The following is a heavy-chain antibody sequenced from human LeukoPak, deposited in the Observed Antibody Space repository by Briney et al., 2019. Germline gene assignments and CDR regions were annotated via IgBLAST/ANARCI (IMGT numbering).Heavy chain of an antibody. V-gene: IGHV4-59*08. CDR1: GGSISGHW. Sequence: SETLSLTCTVSGGSISGHWWSWIRKPPGKGLEWIGDIFYSGGTNYNPSLRSRLTISLDTSKNQFSLKLSSVTAADTAMYYCARRNTADASIDFWGQGTLVTASS. J-gene: IGHJ4*02. D-gene: IGHD2/OR15-2a*01. CDR2: IFYSGGT. CDR3: ARRNTADASIDF.